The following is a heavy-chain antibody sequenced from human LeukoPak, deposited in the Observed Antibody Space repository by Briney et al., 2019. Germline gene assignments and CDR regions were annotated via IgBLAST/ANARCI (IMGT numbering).Heavy chain of an antibody. CDR3: ASGNQQWLGGVEDNWFDP. Sequence: GGSLRLSCTVSGFPVSINSMSWVRQAPGKGLEWVSFIYSGGNTHYSDSVKGRFTISRDNSKNTLYLQMNSLRAEDTAVYYCASGNQQWLGGVEDNWFDPWGQGTLVTVSS. V-gene: IGHV3-53*05. D-gene: IGHD6-19*01. J-gene: IGHJ5*02. CDR1: GFPVSINS. CDR2: IYSGGNT.